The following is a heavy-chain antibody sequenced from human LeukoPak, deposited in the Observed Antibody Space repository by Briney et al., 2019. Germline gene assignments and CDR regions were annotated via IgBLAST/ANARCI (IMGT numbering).Heavy chain of an antibody. CDR3: AGAAVTTGSTETFGP. J-gene: IGHJ5*02. CDR1: GYTFTGYY. D-gene: IGHD1-1*01. V-gene: IGHV1-2*02. Sequence: ASVKVSCKASGYTFTGYYLHWLRQAPGQGLEWMGWINPNSGVTNYAETFQGRVTLTTHTSISTAYLELNRLTSDDTAVYYCAGAAVTTGSTETFGPWGQGTLVTVSS. CDR2: INPNSGVT.